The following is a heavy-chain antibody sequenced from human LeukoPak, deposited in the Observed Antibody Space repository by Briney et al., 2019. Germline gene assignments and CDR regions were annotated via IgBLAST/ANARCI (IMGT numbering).Heavy chain of an antibody. V-gene: IGHV3-23*01. CDR1: GFTFSSYW. J-gene: IGHJ4*02. Sequence: GGSLRLSCAASGFTFSSYWMSWVRQAPGKGLEWVSAISGSGGSTYYADSVKGRFTISRDNSKNTLYLQMNSLRAEDTAVYYCAKKFSGDSSGYPDYWGQGNPGHRLL. D-gene: IGHD3-22*01. CDR2: ISGSGGST. CDR3: AKKFSGDSSGYPDY.